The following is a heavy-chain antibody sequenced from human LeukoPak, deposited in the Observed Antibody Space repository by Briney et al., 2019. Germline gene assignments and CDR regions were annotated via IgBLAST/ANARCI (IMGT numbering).Heavy chain of an antibody. CDR1: GDSIRSYY. CDR3: VRHDYDTSWGLDWFFDL. V-gene: IGHV4-59*08. D-gene: IGHD2-2*01. Sequence: SETLSLACTVSGDSIRSYYWSWIRQSPGKGLEWIAYIYYNGRTDSNLSLKSRVTISLDMSKNQLSLKLNSVTAADTAVYYCVRHDYDTSWGLDWFFDLWGRGTLVIVSS. J-gene: IGHJ2*01. CDR2: IYYNGRT.